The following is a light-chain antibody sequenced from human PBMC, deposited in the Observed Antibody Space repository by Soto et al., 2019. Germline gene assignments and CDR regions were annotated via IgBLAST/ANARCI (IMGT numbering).Light chain of an antibody. CDR3: QQFYNWPRT. Sequence: EIVMTQSPGTLSVSPGERATLSCRASQSVSSTLAWYQQKPGQAPRLLIYGASTRATGIPARFSGSGSETEFTLTISSLQSEDFAVYYCQQFYNWPRTFGQGTKVEIK. J-gene: IGKJ1*01. CDR2: GAS. CDR1: QSVSST. V-gene: IGKV3-15*01.